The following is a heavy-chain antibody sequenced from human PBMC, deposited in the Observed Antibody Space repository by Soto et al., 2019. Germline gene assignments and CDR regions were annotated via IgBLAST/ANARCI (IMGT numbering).Heavy chain of an antibody. Sequence: SETLSLTCTVSGGSISSSSYYWGWIRQPPGKGLEWIGSIYYSGSTYYNPSLKSRVTISVDTSKNQFSLKLSSVTAADTAVYYCARGYSSSGSWGVFDYWGQGTLVTVSS. J-gene: IGHJ4*02. CDR3: ARGYSSSGSWGVFDY. CDR1: GGSISSSSYY. D-gene: IGHD6-13*01. V-gene: IGHV4-39*01. CDR2: IYYSGST.